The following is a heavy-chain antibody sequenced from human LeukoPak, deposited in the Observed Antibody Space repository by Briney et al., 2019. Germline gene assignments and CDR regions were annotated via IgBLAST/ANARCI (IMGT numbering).Heavy chain of an antibody. Sequence: SETLSLTCTVSGGSISSYYWSWIRQPPGKGLEWIGYIYYSGSTNYNPSLKSRVTISVDTSKNQFSLKLSSVTAADTAVYYCAREYYYDSFGFGYWGQGTLVTVSS. V-gene: IGHV4-59*08. D-gene: IGHD3-22*01. CDR3: AREYYYDSFGFGY. CDR1: GGSISSYY. J-gene: IGHJ4*02. CDR2: IYYSGST.